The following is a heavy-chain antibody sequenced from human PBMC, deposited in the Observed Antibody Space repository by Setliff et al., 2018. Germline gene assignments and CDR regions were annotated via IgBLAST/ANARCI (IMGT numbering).Heavy chain of an antibody. Sequence: GSLRLSCAASGFPFRIYSMHWVRQAPGEGLEWVSSISDSSFHIYYRDSVKGRFTISRDNAKNSLYLQMNSLRADDTAVYYCARSEANGGHDPFDIWGQGTMVTVSS. CDR2: ISDSSFHI. D-gene: IGHD5-12*01. J-gene: IGHJ3*02. V-gene: IGHV3-21*01. CDR3: ARSEANGGHDPFDI. CDR1: GFPFRIYS.